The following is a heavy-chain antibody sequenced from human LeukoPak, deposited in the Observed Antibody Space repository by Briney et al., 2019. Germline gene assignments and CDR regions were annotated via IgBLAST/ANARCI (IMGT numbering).Heavy chain of an antibody. D-gene: IGHD2-8*01. CDR1: GFTFSSYA. CDR3: AKGLEWSNYAFDI. CDR2: ISGSGGST. J-gene: IGHJ3*02. Sequence: GGSLRLSCAASGFTFSSYAMSWVRQAPGKGLEWVSAISGSGGSTYYAGSVKGRFTISRDNSKNTLYLQMNSLRAEDTAVYYCAKGLEWSNYAFDIWGQGTMVTVSS. V-gene: IGHV3-23*01.